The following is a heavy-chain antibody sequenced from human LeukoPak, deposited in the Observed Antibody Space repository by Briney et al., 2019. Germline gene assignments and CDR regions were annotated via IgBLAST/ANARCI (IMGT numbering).Heavy chain of an antibody. V-gene: IGHV3-21*01. CDR3: ARDRRVAEVSAFDI. CDR1: GFTFSSYS. Sequence: AGSLTLSCAASGFTFSSYSLNWVRQAPGKGLEWVSSISTSGSYIYYADSVKGRFTISRDNAKNSLYLQMNSLRAEDTAVYYCARDRRVAEVSAFDIWGQGTMVTVSS. CDR2: ISTSGSYI. J-gene: IGHJ3*02. D-gene: IGHD6-19*01.